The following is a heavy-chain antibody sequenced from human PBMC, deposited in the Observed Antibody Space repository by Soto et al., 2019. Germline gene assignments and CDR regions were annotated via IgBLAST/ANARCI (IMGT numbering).Heavy chain of an antibody. CDR2: VYPDDSDT. V-gene: IGHV5-51*03. CDR3: GMRVPSTSPGGALDV. D-gene: IGHD2-2*01. Sequence: EVQLVQSGAEVKKPGETLMVSCKASGYDFNIYWIGWVRQLPGKGLEWMGAVYPDDSDTIYSPSFQGLVTISVDKFISTAYMRWVSLTASCTARYYSGMRVPSTSPGGALDVWGQGTTVTVPS. CDR1: GYDFNIYW. J-gene: IGHJ6*02.